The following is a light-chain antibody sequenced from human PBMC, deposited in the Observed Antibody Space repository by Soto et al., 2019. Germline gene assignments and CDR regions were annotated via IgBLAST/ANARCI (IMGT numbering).Light chain of an antibody. CDR3: QQFDDSVT. J-gene: IGKJ5*01. Sequence: VLTQSPGTLSLSPGERATLSCLASHSVSRTYLAWYQQKPGQAPRVLMYGASDRATGTPGRFSGSGSGTDFTLTISGLQPEDSAVYYCQQFDDSVTFGQGTRLEIK. V-gene: IGKV3-20*01. CDR1: HSVSRTY. CDR2: GAS.